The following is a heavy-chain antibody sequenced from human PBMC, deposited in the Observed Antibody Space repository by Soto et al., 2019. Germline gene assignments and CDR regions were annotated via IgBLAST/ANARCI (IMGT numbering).Heavy chain of an antibody. CDR2: IYWNDDK. J-gene: IGHJ6*02. Sequence: GSGPTLVNPTQTLTLTCTFAGFSLSTSRVGVGWIRQPPGKALEWLALIYWNDDKRYSPSLKSRLTITKDTSKNQVVLTMTNMDPVDTATYYCAHRPVDTAMVYYYYGMDVWGQGTTVTVSS. CDR1: GFSLSTSRVG. D-gene: IGHD5-18*01. CDR3: AHRPVDTAMVYYYYGMDV. V-gene: IGHV2-5*01.